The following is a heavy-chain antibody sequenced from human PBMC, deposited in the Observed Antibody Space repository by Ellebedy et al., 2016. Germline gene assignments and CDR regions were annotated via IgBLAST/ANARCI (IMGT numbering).Heavy chain of an antibody. D-gene: IGHD6-13*01. CDR1: GFTFSSYS. V-gene: IGHV3-48*01. CDR3: ARDPGLIKIAAAGTAFFDY. Sequence: GGSLRLSCAASGFTFSSYSMNWVRQAPGKGLEWVSYISSSSSTIYYADSVKGRFTISRDNSKNTLYLQMNSLRAEDTAVYYCARDPGLIKIAAAGTAFFDYWGQGTLVTVSS. J-gene: IGHJ4*02. CDR2: ISSSSSTI.